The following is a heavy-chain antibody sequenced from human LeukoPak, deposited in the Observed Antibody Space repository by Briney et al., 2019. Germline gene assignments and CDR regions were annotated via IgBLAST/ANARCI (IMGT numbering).Heavy chain of an antibody. CDR3: ARAPSTVTTWDYYYYMDV. Sequence: PGGSLRLSCAASGFVFSDYGMHWVRQAPGKGLEWVAFVRYDGSNEYYADSMKGRFTISRDNSKNTLYLQMNSLRAEDTAVYYCARAPSTVTTWDYYYYMDVWGKGTTVTVSS. CDR2: VRYDGSNE. V-gene: IGHV3-30*02. D-gene: IGHD4-17*01. CDR1: GFVFSDYG. J-gene: IGHJ6*03.